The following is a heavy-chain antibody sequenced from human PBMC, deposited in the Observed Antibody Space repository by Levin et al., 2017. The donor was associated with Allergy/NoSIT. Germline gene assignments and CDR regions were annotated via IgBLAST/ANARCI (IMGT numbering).Heavy chain of an antibody. J-gene: IGHJ4*02. CDR3: ARSTVYFLEGYSQWVLDL. CDR2: VYHSGTT. V-gene: IGHV4-4*02. CDR1: GVSISSGDW. Sequence: PSETLSLTCTVSGVSISSGDWWTWVRRPPGRGLEWIGEVYHSGTTTYNPSLQSRLTLSVDKSKKQISLRLTSVTAADTAVYYCARSTVYFLEGYSQWVLDLWGRGTLVTVSS. D-gene: IGHD3-3*01.